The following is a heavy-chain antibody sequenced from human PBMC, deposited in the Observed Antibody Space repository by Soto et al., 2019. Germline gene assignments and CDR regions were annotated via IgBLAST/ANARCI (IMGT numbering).Heavy chain of an antibody. D-gene: IGHD2-15*01. CDR2: INHSGST. Sequence: QVQLQQWGAGLLKPSETLSLTCAVYGGSFSGYYWSWIRQPPGKGLEWIGEINHSGSTNSNPSLRSRVTVSVDPSKTQFSLRLISVTAADTAVYYCARGPYCSGGSCYSKWFDPWGQGTLVTVSS. CDR1: GGSFSGYY. V-gene: IGHV4-34*01. J-gene: IGHJ5*02. CDR3: ARGPYCSGGSCYSKWFDP.